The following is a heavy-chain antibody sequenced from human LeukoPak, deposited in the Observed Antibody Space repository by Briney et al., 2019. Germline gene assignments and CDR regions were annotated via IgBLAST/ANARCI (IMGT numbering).Heavy chain of an antibody. CDR3: AKDKSSGWYGYFQH. V-gene: IGHV3-30*18. Sequence: PGGSLRLSCAASGFTFSSYGMHWVRQAPGKGLEWVAVISYDGSNKYYADSVKGRFTISRDNSKNTLYLQMNSLRAEDTAVYYCAKDKSSGWYGYFQHWGQGTLVTVSS. CDR1: GFTFSSYG. J-gene: IGHJ1*01. D-gene: IGHD6-19*01. CDR2: ISYDGSNK.